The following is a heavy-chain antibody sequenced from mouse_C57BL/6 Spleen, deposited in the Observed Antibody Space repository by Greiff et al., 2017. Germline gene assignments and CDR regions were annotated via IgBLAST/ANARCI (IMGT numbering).Heavy chain of an antibody. Sequence: VQLQQPGAELARPGASVKMSCKASGYTFTSYTMHWVKQRPGQGLEWIGYINPSSGYTKYNQKFKDKATLTADKSSSTAYMQLSSLTSEDSAVYYCARMGAGTNWGQGTTLTVSS. J-gene: IGHJ2*01. CDR3: ARMGAGTN. V-gene: IGHV1-4*01. CDR2: INPSSGYT. CDR1: GYTFTSYT. D-gene: IGHD4-1*01.